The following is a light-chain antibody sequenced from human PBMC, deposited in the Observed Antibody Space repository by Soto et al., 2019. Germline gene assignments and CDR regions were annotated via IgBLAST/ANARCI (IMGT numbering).Light chain of an antibody. CDR1: QSVNSNY. Sequence: EIVLTQSPGTLSVSPGERVTLSCRASQSVNSNYLALYQQRPGQAPRLLIFGASYRATGIPDRFSGSGYGTDFNLTISRMEPEDFAVYYCQQYSSSPPELTFGPGTKVDSK. CDR3: QQYSSSPPELT. J-gene: IGKJ3*01. V-gene: IGKV3-20*01. CDR2: GAS.